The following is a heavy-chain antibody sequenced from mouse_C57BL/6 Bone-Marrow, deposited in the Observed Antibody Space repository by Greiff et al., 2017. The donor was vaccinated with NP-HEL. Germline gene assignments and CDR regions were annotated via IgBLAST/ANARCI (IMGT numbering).Heavy chain of an antibody. CDR1: GYTFTSYW. V-gene: IGHV1-7*01. D-gene: IGHD3-1*01. CDR2: INPSSGYT. Sequence: QVHVKQSGAELAKPGASVKLSCKASGYTFTSYWMHWVKQRPGQGLEWIGYINPSSGYTKYNQKFKDKATLTADKSSSTAYMPLSSLTYEDSAVYYCARSGYGDYFDYWGQGTTLTVSS. J-gene: IGHJ2*01. CDR3: ARSGYGDYFDY.